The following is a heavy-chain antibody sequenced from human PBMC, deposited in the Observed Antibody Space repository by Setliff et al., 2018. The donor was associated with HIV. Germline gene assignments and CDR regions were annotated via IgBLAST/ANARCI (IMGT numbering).Heavy chain of an antibody. J-gene: IGHJ4*02. CDR2: INPSGGST. Sequence: ASVKVSCKASGYTFSNYDINWVRQAPGQGLEWMGIINPSGGSTSYAQKFQGRVTMTRDTSTSTVYMELSSLRSEDTAVYYCARDVTPTYVRPDRGASDYWGQGTLVTVSS. D-gene: IGHD3-16*02. CDR1: GYTFSNYD. CDR3: ARDVTPTYVRPDRGASDY. V-gene: IGHV1-46*01.